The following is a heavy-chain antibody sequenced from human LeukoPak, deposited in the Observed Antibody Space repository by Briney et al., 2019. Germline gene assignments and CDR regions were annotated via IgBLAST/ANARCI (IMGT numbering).Heavy chain of an antibody. CDR2: ISSSSSYI. CDR1: GFTFSSYS. V-gene: IGHV3-21*01. D-gene: IGHD6-13*01. J-gene: IGHJ4*02. CDR3: ARGRGYSSSWVDY. Sequence: GGSLRLSCAASGFTFSSYSMNWVRQAPGKGLEWVSSISSSSSYIYYADSVKGRFTISRDNAKNSLYLQMNSLRAEGTAVYYCARGRGYSSSWVDYWGQGTLVTVSS.